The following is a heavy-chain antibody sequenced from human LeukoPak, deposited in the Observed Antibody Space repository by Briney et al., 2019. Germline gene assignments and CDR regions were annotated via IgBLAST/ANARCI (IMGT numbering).Heavy chain of an antibody. J-gene: IGHJ3*02. CDR2: IRQDGCDD. CDR3: AFQGYCSSTSCLDAFDI. D-gene: IGHD2-2*01. CDR1: VLTLSTYG. V-gene: IGHV3-30*02. Sequence: GGCLRLSRAASVLTLSTYGLHWVPDAPGRGRGWVAFIRQDGCDDHFANSVKDRFTISRDNSKNTLYLPMNSPRAEDTAVYYCAFQGYCSSTSCLDAFDIWGQGTVVTVSS.